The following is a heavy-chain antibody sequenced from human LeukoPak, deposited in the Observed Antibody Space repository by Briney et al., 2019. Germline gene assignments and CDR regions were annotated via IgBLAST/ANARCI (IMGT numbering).Heavy chain of an antibody. CDR2: IKQDGSEK. D-gene: IGHD1-26*01. J-gene: IGHJ6*03. CDR3: AREVVGVLRKYYMDV. CDR1: GFTFSSYW. Sequence: PGGSLRLSCAASGFTFSSYWMSWVRQAPGKGLEWVANIKQDGSEKYYVDSVKGRFTISRDNAENSLYLQMNSLRAEDTAVYYCAREVVGVLRKYYMDVWGKGTTVTVSS. V-gene: IGHV3-7*01.